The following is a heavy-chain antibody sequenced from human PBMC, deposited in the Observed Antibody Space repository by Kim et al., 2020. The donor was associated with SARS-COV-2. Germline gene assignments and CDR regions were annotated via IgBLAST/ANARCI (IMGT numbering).Heavy chain of an antibody. Sequence: GGSLRLSCAASGFTFSSYAMSWVRQAPGKGLEWVSVIYSGGSSTYYADSVKGRFTISRDNSKNTLYLQMNSLRAEDTAVYYCAKDSYYYGSGSIGGYFDYWGQGTLVTVSS. CDR2: IYSGGSST. V-gene: IGHV3-23*03. CDR1: GFTFSSYA. D-gene: IGHD3-10*01. J-gene: IGHJ4*02. CDR3: AKDSYYYGSGSIGGYFDY.